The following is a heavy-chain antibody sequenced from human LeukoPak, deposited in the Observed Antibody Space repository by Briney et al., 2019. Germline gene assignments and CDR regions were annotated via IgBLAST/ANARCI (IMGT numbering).Heavy chain of an antibody. J-gene: IGHJ5*02. D-gene: IGHD3-16*02. CDR1: GYSFTDYS. Sequence: ASVKVSCKASGYSFTDYSIHWVRQAPGQGLEWMGWINPISGGTKYAQKFQGRVSMTRDTSISTGYMELSRLRSDDTAVYSCARDVGHDNNGYRGCFDPWGQGTLVTVSS. CDR3: ARDVGHDNNGYRGCFDP. V-gene: IGHV1-2*02. CDR2: INPISGGT.